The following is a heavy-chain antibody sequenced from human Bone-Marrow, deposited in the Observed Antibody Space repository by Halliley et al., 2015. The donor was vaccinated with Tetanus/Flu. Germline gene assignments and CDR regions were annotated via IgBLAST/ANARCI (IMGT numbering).Heavy chain of an antibody. D-gene: IGHD3-10*01. V-gene: IGHV3-11*05. CDR3: AKELWGARGVPDY. Sequence: WVSTISYSVSDTNYADSVKGRFTISRDNAKKSLYLQMNSLRAEDTAVYFCAKELWGARGVPDYWGQGTLVTVSS. CDR2: ISYSVSDT. J-gene: IGHJ4*02.